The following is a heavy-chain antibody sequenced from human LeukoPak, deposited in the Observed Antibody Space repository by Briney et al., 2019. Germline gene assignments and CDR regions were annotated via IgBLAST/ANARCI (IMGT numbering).Heavy chain of an antibody. CDR3: ARAGTVTPYYYYYMDV. Sequence: SETLSLTCTVSGGSISSSSYYWGWIRQPPGKGLEWIGSIYYSGSTYYNPSLKSRVTISVDTSKNQFSLKLSSVTAADTAVYYCARAGTVTPYYYYYMDVWGKGTTVTVSS. J-gene: IGHJ6*03. CDR1: GGSISSSSYY. D-gene: IGHD4-11*01. V-gene: IGHV4-39*01. CDR2: IYYSGST.